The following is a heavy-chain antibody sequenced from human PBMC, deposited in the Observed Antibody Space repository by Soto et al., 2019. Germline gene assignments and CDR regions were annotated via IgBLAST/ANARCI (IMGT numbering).Heavy chain of an antibody. D-gene: IGHD2-15*01. CDR3: ARDDCSDGGCYSY. CDR1: GYTFTRYD. Sequence: ASVKVTCKASGYTFTRYDIDWVRQATGQGLEWMGWINPNSGGTNYAQKFQGRVTMTRDTSISTAYMELSRLRSDDTAVYYCARDDCSDGGCYSYWGQGTLVTVSS. CDR2: INPNSGGT. V-gene: IGHV1-2*02. J-gene: IGHJ4*02.